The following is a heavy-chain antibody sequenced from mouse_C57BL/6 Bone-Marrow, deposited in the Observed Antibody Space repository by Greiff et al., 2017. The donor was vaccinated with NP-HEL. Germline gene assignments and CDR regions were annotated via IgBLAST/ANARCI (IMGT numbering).Heavy chain of an antibody. CDR1: GYTFTDYY. J-gene: IGHJ3*01. CDR2: INPYNGGT. Sequence: EVQLQQSGPVLVKPGASVKLSCKASGYTFTDYYMNWVKQSHGKSLEWIGVINPYNGGTSYHQKFKGKATLTVDKSSSTAYMELNSLTSEDSAVYSGARSYYGNYGFAYWGQGTLVTVSA. CDR3: ARSYYGNYGFAY. D-gene: IGHD2-10*01. V-gene: IGHV1-19*01.